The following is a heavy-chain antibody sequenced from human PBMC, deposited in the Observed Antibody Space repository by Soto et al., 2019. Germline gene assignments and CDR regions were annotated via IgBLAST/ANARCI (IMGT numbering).Heavy chain of an antibody. Sequence: EVQLVESGGGMVMPGGSLRLSCAASGFTFSDAWMTWIRQAPGEGLQCVGRKKRKIDGETTDYAAPVKGRFTISRDDSKNTLYLQMNSLKVEDTAMYYCVTDRGGGMDVWGQGTTVTVSS. CDR3: VTDRGGGMDV. V-gene: IGHV3-15*01. CDR2: KKRKIDGETT. J-gene: IGHJ6*01. D-gene: IGHD3-10*01. CDR1: GFTFSDAW.